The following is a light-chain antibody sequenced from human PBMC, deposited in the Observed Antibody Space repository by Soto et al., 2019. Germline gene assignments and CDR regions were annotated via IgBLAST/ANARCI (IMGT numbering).Light chain of an antibody. CDR3: QHYNSYPLT. CDR1: QSISSW. J-gene: IGKJ4*01. CDR2: QAS. Sequence: DIQMTQSPSTLSASVGDRVTITCRASQSISSWLAWYQQKPGKAPKLLIHQASSLESGVPSGFSGSGSGTEFTLTISSLQPDEFATYYCQHYNSYPLTFGGGTNVEIK. V-gene: IGKV1-5*03.